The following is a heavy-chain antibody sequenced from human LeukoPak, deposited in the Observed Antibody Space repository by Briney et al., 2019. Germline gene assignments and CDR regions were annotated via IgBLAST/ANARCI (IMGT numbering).Heavy chain of an antibody. J-gene: IGHJ4*02. CDR1: GGSFSGYY. CDR3: ARGSRLQSFDY. V-gene: IGHV4-34*01. CDR2: INHSGST. Sequence: SETLSLTCAVYGGSFSGYYWSWIRQPPGKGLEWIGEINHSGSTNYNPSLKSRVTISVDTSKNQFSLKLSSVTAADTAVHYCARGSRLQSFDYWGQGTLVTVSS.